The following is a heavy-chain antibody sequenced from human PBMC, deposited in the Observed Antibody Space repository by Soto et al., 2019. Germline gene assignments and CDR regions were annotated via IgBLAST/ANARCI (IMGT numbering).Heavy chain of an antibody. V-gene: IGHV4-59*08. J-gene: IGHJ6*02. CDR3: ARVSGSYYYGMDV. CDR1: GGSISSYY. CDR2: IYYSGST. Sequence: SETLSLTCTVSGGSISSYYWSWIRQPPGKGLGWIGYIYYSGSTNYNPSLKSRVTISVDTSKNQFSLKLSSVTAADTVVYYCARVSGSYYYGMDVWGQGTTVTVSS. D-gene: IGHD1-26*01.